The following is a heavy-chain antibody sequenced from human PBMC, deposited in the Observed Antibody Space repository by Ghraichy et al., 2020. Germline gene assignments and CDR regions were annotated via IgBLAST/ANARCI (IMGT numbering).Heavy chain of an antibody. Sequence: GESLNISCAASGFTFSDFAMNWVRQAPGKGLEWVSSISSSSTYIYYADSVKGRFTISRDNAKNSVNLQMDSLRAEDTAVYYCVRDSGMTTVTTARFEYWGQGTLVTVTS. D-gene: IGHD4-11*01. CDR3: VRDSGMTTVTTARFEY. CDR1: GFTFSDFA. CDR2: ISSSSTYI. J-gene: IGHJ4*02. V-gene: IGHV3-21*01.